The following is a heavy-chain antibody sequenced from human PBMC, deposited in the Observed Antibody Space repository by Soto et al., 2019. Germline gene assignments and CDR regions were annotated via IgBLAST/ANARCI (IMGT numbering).Heavy chain of an antibody. CDR1: GYTFTRYY. CDR2: INPSGGRT. J-gene: IGHJ6*02. D-gene: IGHD2-2*02. CDR3: ARDEAVQAAIFHYGMDV. Sequence: ASVKVSCKASGYTFTRYYIHWVRQAPGQGLEWMGIINPSGGRTNYSQKFQGRVTMTRDMSTSTVYMELGSLKSEDTAVYYCARDEAVQAAIFHYGMDVWGQGTKVTVSS. V-gene: IGHV1-46*01.